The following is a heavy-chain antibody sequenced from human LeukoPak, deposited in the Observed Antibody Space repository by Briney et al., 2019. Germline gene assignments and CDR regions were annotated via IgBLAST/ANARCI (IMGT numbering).Heavy chain of an antibody. V-gene: IGHV3-23*01. D-gene: IGHD6-13*01. CDR2: ISGSGGST. Sequence: PGGSLRLSCAASGFTFSSYAMSWVRHAPGKGLEWVSAISGSGGSTYYADSVKGRFTISRDNSKNTLYLQINSLRAEDTAVYYCAKDWYSSSWFDYWGQGTLVTVSS. J-gene: IGHJ4*02. CDR3: AKDWYSSSWFDY. CDR1: GFTFSSYA.